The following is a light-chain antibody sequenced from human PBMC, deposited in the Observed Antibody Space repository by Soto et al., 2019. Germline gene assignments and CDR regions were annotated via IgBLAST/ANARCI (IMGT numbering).Light chain of an antibody. J-gene: IGLJ1*01. CDR3: RSHTISIALPV. Sequence: QSVLTQPRSVSGSPGQSITISCTGTISDFVVYNYVSWYQQHPGKAPKLMIYGVSNRPSGVSNRFSGSKSGNTASLTISGLQADDDLDYYCRSHTISIALPVFVTGNKVSVL. CDR2: GVS. CDR1: ISDFVVYNY. V-gene: IGLV2-14*01.